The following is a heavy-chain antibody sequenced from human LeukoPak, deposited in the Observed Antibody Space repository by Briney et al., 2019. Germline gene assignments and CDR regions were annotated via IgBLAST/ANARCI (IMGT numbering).Heavy chain of an antibody. Sequence: GGSLRLSCAASSFTFSTYAMHWVRQAPGKGLEWVAVISYDGSNKYYADSVKGRFTISRDNSKSTLSLQMNSLRAEDTAVYYCARPRGIQVWWYFDYWGQGTLVTVSS. CDR2: ISYDGSNK. D-gene: IGHD5-18*01. CDR3: ARPRGIQVWWYFDY. J-gene: IGHJ4*02. CDR1: SFTFSTYA. V-gene: IGHV3-30-3*01.